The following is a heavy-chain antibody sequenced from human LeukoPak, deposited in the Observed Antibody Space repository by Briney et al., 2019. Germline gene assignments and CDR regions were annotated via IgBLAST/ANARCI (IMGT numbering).Heavy chain of an antibody. D-gene: IGHD7-27*01. CDR2: MYSGGST. V-gene: IGHV3-53*01. CDR1: GFTFSSYG. J-gene: IGHJ4*02. CDR3: ARNPGNWGEVYYFDH. Sequence: GRSLRLSCAASGFTFSSYGMHWVRQAPGKGLEWVSVMYSGGSTYYADSVKGRFTISRDNSKNTVHLQMNSLRAEDTAVYYCARNPGNWGEVYYFDHWGQGTLVTVSS.